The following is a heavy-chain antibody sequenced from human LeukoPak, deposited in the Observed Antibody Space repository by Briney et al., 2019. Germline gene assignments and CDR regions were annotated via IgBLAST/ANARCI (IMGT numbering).Heavy chain of an antibody. D-gene: IGHD6-13*01. CDR2: INPNSGGT. CDR1: GGTFSSYA. Sequence: GASVKVSCKASGGTFSSYAISWVRQAPGQGLEWMGRINPNSGGTNYAQKFQGRVTMTRDTSISTAYMELSRLRSDDTAVYYCAREIITGIAAAGAFDYWGQGTLVTVSS. V-gene: IGHV1-2*06. J-gene: IGHJ4*02. CDR3: AREIITGIAAAGAFDY.